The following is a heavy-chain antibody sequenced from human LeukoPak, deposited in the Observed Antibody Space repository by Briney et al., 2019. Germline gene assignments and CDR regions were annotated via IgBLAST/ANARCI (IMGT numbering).Heavy chain of an antibody. D-gene: IGHD1-26*01. V-gene: IGHV5-51*01. CDR2: INHGDSDT. CDR1: GYIFTSYW. Sequence: GESLKIYCQGSGYIFTSYWIGWVREMPAKGQEWMGIINHGDSDTRYSPSFQGQVTISADKSISTAYLQWSSLKASDTAMYYCAIRYSGSYNDYWGQGTLVTVSS. CDR3: AIRYSGSYNDY. J-gene: IGHJ4*02.